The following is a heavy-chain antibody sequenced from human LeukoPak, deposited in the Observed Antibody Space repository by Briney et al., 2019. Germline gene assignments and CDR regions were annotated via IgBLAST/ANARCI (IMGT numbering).Heavy chain of an antibody. CDR3: ATADGST. Sequence: GGSLRLSCAASGFTFSSYEMNWVRQAPGKGLEWVSYISGSGNTIYYADSVKGRFTISRDNAKNSLYLQMNSLRAEDTAVYYCATADGSTWGQGTLVTVSS. V-gene: IGHV3-48*03. CDR1: GFTFSSYE. CDR2: ISGSGNTI. D-gene: IGHD6-25*01. J-gene: IGHJ5*02.